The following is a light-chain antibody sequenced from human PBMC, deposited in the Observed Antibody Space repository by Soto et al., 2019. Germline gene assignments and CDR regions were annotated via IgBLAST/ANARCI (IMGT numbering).Light chain of an antibody. CDR3: PQTNSFIHT. Sequence: DIQMTQSPSSVSASVGDRVTITCRASQGISTWLAWYQQKPGKAPKLLIYAASSLQSGVPSRFSGSGSLTDFTLNISHLQPEHFAAYYCPQTNSFIHTLGQGTNVEMK. V-gene: IGKV1-12*01. J-gene: IGKJ1*01. CDR2: AAS. CDR1: QGISTW.